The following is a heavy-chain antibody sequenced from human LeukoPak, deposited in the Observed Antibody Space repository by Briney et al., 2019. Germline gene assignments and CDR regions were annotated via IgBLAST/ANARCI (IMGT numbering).Heavy chain of an antibody. J-gene: IGHJ5*02. Sequence: SETLSLTCAAYGGSFSGYYWSWIRQPPGKGLEWIGEINHSGSTNYNPSLKSRVTISVDTSKNQFSLKLSSVTAADTAVYYCARVPWFDPWGQGTLVTVSS. CDR2: INHSGST. CDR1: GGSFSGYY. CDR3: ARVPWFDP. V-gene: IGHV4-34*01.